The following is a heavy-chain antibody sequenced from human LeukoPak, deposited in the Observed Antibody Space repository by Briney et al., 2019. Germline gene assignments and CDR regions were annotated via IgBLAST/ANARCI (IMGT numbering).Heavy chain of an antibody. J-gene: IGHJ6*02. CDR2: INAGNGNT. CDR1: GCTFTSYA. CDR3: ARDPIAVAGTYYYYYGMDV. V-gene: IGHV1-3*01. Sequence: ASVKVSCKASGCTFTSYAMHWVRQAPGQRLEWMGWINAGNGNTKYSQKFQGRVTITRDTSASTAYMELSSLRSEDTAVYYCARDPIAVAGTYYYYYGMDVWGQGTTVTVSS. D-gene: IGHD6-19*01.